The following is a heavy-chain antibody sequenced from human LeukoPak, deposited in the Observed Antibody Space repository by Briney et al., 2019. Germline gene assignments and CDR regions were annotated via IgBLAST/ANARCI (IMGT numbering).Heavy chain of an antibody. CDR1: GYTFTGYY. J-gene: IGHJ4*02. CDR3: AREISDYASAY. CDR2: INPNSGGT. V-gene: IGHV1-2*02. D-gene: IGHD4-17*01. Sequence: ASVKVSCKASGYTFTGYYIHWVRQAPGQGLEWMGWINPNSGGTNYAQKFQGRVIMTSDTSITTAYMDLSRLTSDDTAVYYCAREISDYASAYWGQGTLVTVSS.